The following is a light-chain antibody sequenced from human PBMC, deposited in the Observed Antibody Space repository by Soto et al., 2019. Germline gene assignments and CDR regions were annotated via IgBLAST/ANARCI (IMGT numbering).Light chain of an antibody. CDR2: WAS. V-gene: IGKV4-1*01. J-gene: IGKJ2*01. Sequence: DIVMTQSPDSLAVSLGERATINCKSSRSVLYSANNKNHLGWYQQKPGQPPKLLFYWASTRESGVPDRFSGSGSGTDFTLTISSLQAEDVAVYYCQQYYSTPYTFGQGTKVDIK. CDR3: QQYYSTPYT. CDR1: RSVLYSANNKNH.